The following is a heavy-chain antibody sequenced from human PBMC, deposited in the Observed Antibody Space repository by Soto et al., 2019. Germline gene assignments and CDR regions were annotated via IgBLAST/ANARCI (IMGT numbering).Heavy chain of an antibody. D-gene: IGHD6-13*01. CDR2: ISSSSRNI. CDR1: GLTFSIYS. V-gene: IGHV3-48*01. J-gene: IGHJ4*02. CDR3: VRETSSSWSPNCAY. Sequence: EVQLVESGGGLVQPGGSLRLSCAASGLTFSIYSMNWVRQAPGKGLEWISYISSSSRNIYYADRVKGRFTISRDNAKSSLYLQMNSLRAEDTAVYYCVRETSSSWSPNCAYWGQGTLVTVSS.